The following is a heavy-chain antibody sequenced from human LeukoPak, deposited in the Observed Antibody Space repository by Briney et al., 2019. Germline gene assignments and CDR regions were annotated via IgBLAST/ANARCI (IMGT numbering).Heavy chain of an antibody. CDR1: GYTFSGYY. V-gene: IGHV1-8*02. CDR3: ARVHSSWLPPSPYYYYYYYMDV. Sequence: ASVKVSCKASGYTFSGYYLHWVRQAPGQGLEWMGWMNPNSGNTGYAQKFQGRVTMTRNTSISTAYMELSSLRSEDTAVYYCARVHSSWLPPSPYYYYYYYMDVWGKGTTVTISS. J-gene: IGHJ6*03. CDR2: MNPNSGNT. D-gene: IGHD6-13*01.